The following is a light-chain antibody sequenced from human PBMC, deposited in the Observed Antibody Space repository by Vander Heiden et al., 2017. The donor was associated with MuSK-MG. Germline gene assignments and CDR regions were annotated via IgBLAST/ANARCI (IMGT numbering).Light chain of an antibody. Sequence: QSALTQPPSASGSPGQSVTTSCTGTSSDVGGYNYVSWYQQHPGKAPKLMIYEVSQRPSGVPDRFSGSKSGNTASLTVSGLQAEDEADYYCSSYAGSNSVVFGGGTKLTVL. CDR3: SSYAGSNSVV. CDR2: EVS. V-gene: IGLV2-8*01. CDR1: SSDVGGYNY. J-gene: IGLJ2*01.